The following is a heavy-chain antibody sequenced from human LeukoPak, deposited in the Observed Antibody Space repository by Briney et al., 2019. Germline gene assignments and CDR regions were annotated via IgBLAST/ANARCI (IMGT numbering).Heavy chain of an antibody. Sequence: ASVKVSCKASGYTFTSYGISWVRQAPGQGLEWMGWISAYNGNTNYAQKLQGRVTMTTDTSTSTAYMELRSLRSDDTAVYYCAREDIVVVPAATVTRLDPWGQGTLVTVSS. J-gene: IGHJ5*02. CDR2: ISAYNGNT. D-gene: IGHD2-2*01. V-gene: IGHV1-18*01. CDR1: GYTFTSYG. CDR3: AREDIVVVPAATVTRLDP.